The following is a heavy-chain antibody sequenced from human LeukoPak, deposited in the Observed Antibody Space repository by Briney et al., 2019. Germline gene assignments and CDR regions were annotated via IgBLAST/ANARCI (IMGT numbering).Heavy chain of an antibody. D-gene: IGHD3-10*01. V-gene: IGHV1-24*01. CDR2: FDPEDDET. Sequence: ASVKVSCKVSGYTLTELSMHWVRQAPGKGLEWMGGFDPEDDETIYAQKFQGRVTMTEDTSTDTAYMELSSLRSEDTAVYYCATGTYYYGSGSFDYWGQGTLVTVSS. CDR3: ATGTYYYGSGSFDY. J-gene: IGHJ4*02. CDR1: GYTLTELS.